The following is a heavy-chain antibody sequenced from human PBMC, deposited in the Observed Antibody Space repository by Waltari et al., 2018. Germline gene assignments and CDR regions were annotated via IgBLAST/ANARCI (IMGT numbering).Heavy chain of an antibody. Sequence: HVQLQEPGPGLVKPSETLSLTCPVFGGSIRSYSWCCIRQPPGEGLGWIGYIYYSGGTIYNPPLQSRVTISVDTSKNQFSLKLSSVTAAETAVYYCARVAATVTTLDCLDYWGQGTLVTVSS. D-gene: IGHD4-4*01. CDR1: GGSIRSYS. V-gene: IGHV4-59*01. CDR3: ARVAATVTTLDCLDY. CDR2: IYYSGGT. J-gene: IGHJ4*02.